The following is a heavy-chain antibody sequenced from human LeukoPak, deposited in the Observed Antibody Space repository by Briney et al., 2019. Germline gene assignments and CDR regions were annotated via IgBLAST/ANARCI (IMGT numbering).Heavy chain of an antibody. D-gene: IGHD6-19*01. V-gene: IGHV3-30*02. J-gene: IGHJ4*02. CDR1: GFTFSSYG. Sequence: PGGSLRLSCAASGFTFSSYGMHWVRQAPGKGLEWVAFIRYDGSNKYYADSVKGRFTISRDNSKNMLYLQMNSLRAEDTAVYYCAKDRGGSGWYKGGFDYWGQGTLVIVSS. CDR2: IRYDGSNK. CDR3: AKDRGGSGWYKGGFDY.